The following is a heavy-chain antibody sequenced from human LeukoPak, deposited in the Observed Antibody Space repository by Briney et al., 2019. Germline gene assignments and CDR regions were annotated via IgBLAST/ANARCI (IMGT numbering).Heavy chain of an antibody. D-gene: IGHD3-22*01. J-gene: IGHJ4*02. V-gene: IGHV3-74*01. CDR1: GFTFSSYW. CDR3: IRSVYDGSGDYRVLEY. CDR2: INSDGSST. Sequence: GGSLRLSYAASGFTFSSYWMHWVRQAPGKGLVWVSGINSDGSSTNYADSVKGRLTISRDNAKNTLYLDMNSVRAEDTAIYYCIRSVYDGSGDYRVLEYWGRGTLVTVSS.